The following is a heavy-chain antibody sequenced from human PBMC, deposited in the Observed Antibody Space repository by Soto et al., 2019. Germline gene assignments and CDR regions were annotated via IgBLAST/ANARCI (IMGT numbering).Heavy chain of an antibody. V-gene: IGHV2-5*02. J-gene: IGHJ4*02. CDR3: AHRVLRTVFGLVTTTAIYFDF. CDR2: IYWVDDK. Sequence: QITLNESGPTVVRPTETLTLTCRFSGFSLTTSGVGVGWIRQSPGKAPEWLALIYWVDDKRYSASLKSSLTLNKDISKNQVVVTVSDLDPTDTATYYCAHRVLRTVFGLVTTTAIYFDFWGQGTPVAVSS. CDR1: GFSLTTSGVG. D-gene: IGHD3-3*01.